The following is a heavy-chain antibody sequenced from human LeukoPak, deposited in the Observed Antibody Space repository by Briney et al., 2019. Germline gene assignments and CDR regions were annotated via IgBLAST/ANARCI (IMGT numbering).Heavy chain of an antibody. Sequence: SQTLSLTCTVSGGSISSGGYYWSWIRQHPGKGLEWIGYIYYSGSTYYNPSLKSRVTISVDTPKNQFSLKLSSVTAADTAVYYCARAKGYCSGGSCYLHYYGMDVWGQGTTVTVSS. CDR3: ARAKGYCSGGSCYLHYYGMDV. CDR2: IYYSGST. CDR1: GGSISSGGYY. D-gene: IGHD2-15*01. V-gene: IGHV4-31*03. J-gene: IGHJ6*02.